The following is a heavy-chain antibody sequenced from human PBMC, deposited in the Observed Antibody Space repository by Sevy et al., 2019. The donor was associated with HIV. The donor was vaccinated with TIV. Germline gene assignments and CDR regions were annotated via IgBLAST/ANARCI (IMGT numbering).Heavy chain of an antibody. J-gene: IGHJ4*02. V-gene: IGHV3-21*06. CDR2: ISGSSSYV. CDR3: AKWDADRRWFFDY. CDR1: GFTFSSYN. D-gene: IGHD1-26*01. Sequence: GGSLRLSCVASGFTFSSYNMNWVRQAPGKGLEWVSSISGSSSYVYHADPVKGRFTISRDNAKNSLYLQMNSLRAEDTAVYYCAKWDADRRWFFDYWGQGTLVTVSS.